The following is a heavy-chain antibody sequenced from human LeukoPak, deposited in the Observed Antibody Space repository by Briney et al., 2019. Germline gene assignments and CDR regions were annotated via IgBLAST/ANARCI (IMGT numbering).Heavy chain of an antibody. Sequence: SQTLSLTCTVSGGSISSYYWSWIRQPPGKGLEWIGEINHSGSTNYNPSLKSRVTISVDTSKNQFSLKLSSVTAADTAVYYCARGQLGYCSGGSCSNDYWGQGTLVTVSS. V-gene: IGHV4-34*01. CDR3: ARGQLGYCSGGSCSNDY. CDR2: INHSGST. J-gene: IGHJ4*02. D-gene: IGHD2-15*01. CDR1: GGSISSYY.